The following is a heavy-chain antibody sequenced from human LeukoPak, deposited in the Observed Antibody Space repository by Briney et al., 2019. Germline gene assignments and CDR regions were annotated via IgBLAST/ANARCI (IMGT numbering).Heavy chain of an antibody. CDR3: ARDRDYYDSSGYYGY. D-gene: IGHD3-22*01. CDR2: IIPIFGTA. J-gene: IGHJ4*02. V-gene: IGHV1-69*05. CDR1: GGTFSSYA. Sequence: SVKVSCKATGGTFSSYAISWVRQAPGQGLEWMGGIIPIFGTANYAQKFQGRVTITTDESTSTAYMELSSLRSEDTAVYYCARDRDYYDSSGYYGYWGQGTLVTVSS.